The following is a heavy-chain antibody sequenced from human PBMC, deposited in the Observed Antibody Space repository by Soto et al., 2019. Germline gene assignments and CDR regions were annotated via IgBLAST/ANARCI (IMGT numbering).Heavy chain of an antibody. CDR2: ISWNSGSI. D-gene: IGHD5-18*01. CDR1: GFTFDDYA. V-gene: IGHV3-9*01. J-gene: IGHJ3*02. Sequence: PGGSLRLSCAASGFTFDDYAMHWVRQAPGKGLERVSGISWNSGSIGYADSVKGRFTISRDNAKNFLYLQMNSLRAEDTALYYCAKDNWRTAMVIGFAFDIWGQGTMVTVSS. CDR3: AKDNWRTAMVIGFAFDI.